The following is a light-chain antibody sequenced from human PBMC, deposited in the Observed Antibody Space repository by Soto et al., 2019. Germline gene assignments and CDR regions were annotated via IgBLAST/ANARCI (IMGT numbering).Light chain of an antibody. CDR3: QQYGSSPYT. V-gene: IGKV3D-20*01. CDR2: DAS. Sequence: EIVLTQSPATLSLSPGERATLSCGASQSVSSSSLAWYQQKPGLAPRLLIYDASSRATGIPDRFSGSGSGTAFTLTISRLEPEDCAVYYCQQYGSSPYTCGQGTKLEIK. J-gene: IGKJ2*01. CDR1: QSVSSSS.